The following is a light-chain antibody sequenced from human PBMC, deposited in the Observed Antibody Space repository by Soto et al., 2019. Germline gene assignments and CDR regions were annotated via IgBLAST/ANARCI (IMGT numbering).Light chain of an antibody. Sequence: DIQMTQSPSSVSASVGDRVTITCRASQSISNYLNWYQQKPGKAPKLLIYAASSLQSGVPSRFSGSGSGTDFTLTISSLQPEDFATYYCQQSYSTPPITFGQGTRLEI. CDR1: QSISNY. V-gene: IGKV1-39*01. J-gene: IGKJ5*01. CDR3: QQSYSTPPIT. CDR2: AAS.